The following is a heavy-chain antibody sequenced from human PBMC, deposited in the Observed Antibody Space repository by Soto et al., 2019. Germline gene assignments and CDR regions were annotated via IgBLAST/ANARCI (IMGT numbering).Heavy chain of an antibody. D-gene: IGHD2-2*01. CDR2: INHSGST. Sequence: SETLSLTCAVYGGSFSGYYWSWIRQPPGKGLEWIGEINHSGSTNYNPSLKSRVTISVDTSKNQFSLKLSSVTAADTAVYYCARCEGGVVVPAAPYNWFDPWGQGTLVTVSS. V-gene: IGHV4-34*01. CDR1: GGSFSGYY. J-gene: IGHJ5*02. CDR3: ARCEGGVVVPAAPYNWFDP.